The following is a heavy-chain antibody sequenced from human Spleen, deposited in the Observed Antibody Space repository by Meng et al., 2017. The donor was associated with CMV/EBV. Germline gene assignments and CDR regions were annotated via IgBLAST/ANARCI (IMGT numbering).Heavy chain of an antibody. CDR3: AGFGVTITNGMDV. J-gene: IGHJ6*02. D-gene: IGHD3-3*01. CDR2: ISTTSTYI. Sequence: GGSLRLSCAASGFTFSAYSMNWVRQAPGKGLEWVSSISTTSTYIYYSDSVKGRFTISRDNAKNTLYLQMNSLRAEDTAVYFCAGFGVTITNGMDVWGQGTTVTVSS. CDR1: GFTFSAYS. V-gene: IGHV3-21*06.